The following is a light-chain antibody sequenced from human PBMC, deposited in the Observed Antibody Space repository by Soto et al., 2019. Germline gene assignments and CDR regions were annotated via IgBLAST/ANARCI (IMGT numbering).Light chain of an antibody. Sequence: IVMTQSPSTLSVSPGEGATLSCRASQSVSSKLAWYQQKPGQAPRLLIYGASSRATGIPDRFSGSGSGTDFTLTISRLEPEDFAVYYCQQRSNWPWTFGQGTKVDI. CDR2: GAS. CDR1: QSVSSK. J-gene: IGKJ1*01. V-gene: IGKV3D-20*02. CDR3: QQRSNWPWT.